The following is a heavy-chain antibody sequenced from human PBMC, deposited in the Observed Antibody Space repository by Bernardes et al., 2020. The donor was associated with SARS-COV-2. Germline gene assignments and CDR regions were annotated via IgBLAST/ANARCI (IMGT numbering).Heavy chain of an antibody. J-gene: IGHJ6*03. V-gene: IGHV4-59*08. D-gene: IGHD3-3*01. CDR3: ACGGRNDFWGYHYLDV. Sequence: SETLSLICSVSGDSPCDYSTWIRQPPGKGLEWIGYVYYTGTTNYNPSLEGRVTISVDKSRNHFSLKLTSVTAADTAEYYCACGGRNDFWGYHYLDVWGKGTTVTVSS. CDR1: GDSPCDY. CDR2: VYYTGTT.